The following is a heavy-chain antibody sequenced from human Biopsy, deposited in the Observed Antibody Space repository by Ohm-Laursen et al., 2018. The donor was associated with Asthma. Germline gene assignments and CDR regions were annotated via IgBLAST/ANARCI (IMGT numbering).Heavy chain of an antibody. CDR3: ARKAGSCISRTCYSLDF. CDR1: GGTFNTYV. Sequence: SSVKVSCKSLGGTFNTYVTGWVRQAPGQGLEWMGGINSVFGTATYPQKFQDRVTITADGSTSTVYMELSSLRSEDTAVYYCARKAGSCISRTCYSLDFWGQGTLVTVSS. J-gene: IGHJ4*02. D-gene: IGHD2-2*01. V-gene: IGHV1-69*01. CDR2: INSVFGTA.